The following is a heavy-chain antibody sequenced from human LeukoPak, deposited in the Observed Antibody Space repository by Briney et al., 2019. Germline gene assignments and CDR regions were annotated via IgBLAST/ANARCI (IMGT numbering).Heavy chain of an antibody. CDR1: GFTFSNSA. CDR2: LSGSGITT. D-gene: IGHD5-18*01. Sequence: GGSLRLSYAASGFTFSNSAMSWVRQAPGKGLEWVSTLSGSGITTYYADSVKGRFTISRDNSKNTLYLQMNSLRAEDTAVYYCAKANGYSYGYRVDYWGQGTLVTVSS. CDR3: AKANGYSYGYRVDY. J-gene: IGHJ4*02. V-gene: IGHV3-23*01.